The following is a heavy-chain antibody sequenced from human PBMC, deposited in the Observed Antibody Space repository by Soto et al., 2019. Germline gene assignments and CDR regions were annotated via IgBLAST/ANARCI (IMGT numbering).Heavy chain of an antibody. Sequence: SETLSLTWTISGGSISVYYWSWVRQPPGHELEWIGYIYASGSPYYNPSLRSRVTISADTSKTQISLKLTSPPAADTAVYYCARGVGSSPPRYWGRGTLVTVSS. J-gene: IGHJ4*02. CDR3: ARGVGSSPPRY. V-gene: IGHV4-59*01. D-gene: IGHD1-26*01. CDR2: IYASGSP. CDR1: GGSISVYY.